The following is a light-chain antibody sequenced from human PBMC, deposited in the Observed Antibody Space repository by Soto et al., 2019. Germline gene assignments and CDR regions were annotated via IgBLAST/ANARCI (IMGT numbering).Light chain of an antibody. CDR1: SSNIGSNT. J-gene: IGLJ1*01. Sequence: QSALTQPPSASGTPGQRVTISCSGRSSNIGSNTVNWYQQLPGAAPKLLIYGNDQRPSGVPDRFSGSKSGTSASLAISGLQSEDEADYYCATWDASLNGYVFGTGTKLTVL. CDR2: GND. CDR3: ATWDASLNGYV. V-gene: IGLV1-44*01.